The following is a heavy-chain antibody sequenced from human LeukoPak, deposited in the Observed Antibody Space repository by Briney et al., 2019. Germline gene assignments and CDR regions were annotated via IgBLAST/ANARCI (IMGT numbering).Heavy chain of an antibody. J-gene: IGHJ4*02. CDR3: AKEKQGGDYFDY. D-gene: IGHD1-26*01. Sequence: GGSLRLSCAASGFTFSSYSMNWARQAPGKGLEWVAVISYDGSNKYYADSVKGRFTISRDNSKSTLYLQMNSLRAEDTAVYYCAKEKQGGDYFDYWGQGTLVTVSS. CDR1: GFTFSSYS. CDR2: ISYDGSNK. V-gene: IGHV3-30*18.